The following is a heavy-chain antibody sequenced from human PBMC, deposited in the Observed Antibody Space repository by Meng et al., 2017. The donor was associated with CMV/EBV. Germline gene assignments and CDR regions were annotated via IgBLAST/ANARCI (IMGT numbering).Heavy chain of an antibody. V-gene: IGHV3-23*01. CDR1: GFTFSSYA. Sequence: GESLRLSCAASGFTFSSYAMSWVRQAPGKGLEWVSAISGSGGSTYYADSVKGRFTISRDNSKNTLYLQMNSLRAEDTAVYYCAKFRRWGLEYFDYWGQGTLVTVSS. D-gene: IGHD1-26*01. CDR3: AKFRRWGLEYFDY. CDR2: ISGSGGST. J-gene: IGHJ4*02.